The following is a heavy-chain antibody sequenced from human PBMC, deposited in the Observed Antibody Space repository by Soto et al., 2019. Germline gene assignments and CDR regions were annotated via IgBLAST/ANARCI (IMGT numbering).Heavy chain of an antibody. CDR2: IVVGSGNT. CDR3: AVRAYSRGWYYYYGMDV. CDR1: GFTFTSSA. J-gene: IGHJ6*02. D-gene: IGHD6-19*01. Sequence: APVKLYCKAAGFTFTSSAVQWGRHAHGQRLEWIGWIVVGSGNTNYAQKFQERVTITRDMSTSTAYMELSSLRSEDTAVYYCAVRAYSRGWYYYYGMDVWGQGTTVTVYS. V-gene: IGHV1-58*01.